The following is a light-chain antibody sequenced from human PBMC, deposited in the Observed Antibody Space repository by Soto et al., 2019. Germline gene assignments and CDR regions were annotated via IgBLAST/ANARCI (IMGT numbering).Light chain of an antibody. CDR2: AAS. J-gene: IGKJ1*01. Sequence: DIQMTQSPSSLSASVGDRVTITCRASQSISSYFNGYQQKPGKAPKLLIYAASSLQSGVPSRFSGSGSGTDLTLTISSLQPEDFATYYGQLSYSTPRTFGQGTKVEIK. CDR3: QLSYSTPRT. CDR1: QSISSY. V-gene: IGKV1-39*01.